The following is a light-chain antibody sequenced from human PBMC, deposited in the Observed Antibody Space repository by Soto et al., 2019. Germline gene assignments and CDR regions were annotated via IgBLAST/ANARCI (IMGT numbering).Light chain of an antibody. CDR2: GAS. CDR1: QRVNSN. CDR3: QQYNDWPLT. Sequence: EKVMTQSPAALSVSPGERATLSCRASQRVNSNLAWYQRKPGQAPRLLLYGASTRATGIPARFSGSASGTEFTLTISSLQSEDSAVYYCQQYNDWPLTFGGGNKVEIK. V-gene: IGKV3-15*01. J-gene: IGKJ4*01.